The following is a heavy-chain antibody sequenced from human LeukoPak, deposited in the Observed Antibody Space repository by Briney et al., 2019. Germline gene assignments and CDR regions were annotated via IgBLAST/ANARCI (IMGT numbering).Heavy chain of an antibody. D-gene: IGHD3-22*01. Sequence: ASVKVSCKASGYTFTSYYMHWVRQAPGQGLEWMGIINPSGGSTSYAQKFQGRVTMTRDTSTSTVYMELSSLRSEDTAVYYCAREHAYYYDSSGTALTAEIKYYFDYWGQGTLVTVSS. CDR2: INPSGGST. J-gene: IGHJ4*02. CDR1: GYTFTSYY. CDR3: AREHAYYYDSSGTALTAEIKYYFDY. V-gene: IGHV1-46*01.